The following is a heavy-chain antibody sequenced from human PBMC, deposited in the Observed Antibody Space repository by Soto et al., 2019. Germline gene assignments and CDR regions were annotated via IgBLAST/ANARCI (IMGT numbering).Heavy chain of an antibody. Sequence: ASVKVSCKASGGTFSSYAISWVRQAPGQGLEWMGGIIPIFGTANYAQKFQGRVTITADESTSTAFMELSSLRSEDTAVYYCAGGVAGTREESRYYGMDVWGQGTTVTVSS. CDR2: IIPIFGTA. V-gene: IGHV1-69*13. CDR3: AGGVAGTREESRYYGMDV. D-gene: IGHD6-19*01. CDR1: GGTFSSYA. J-gene: IGHJ6*02.